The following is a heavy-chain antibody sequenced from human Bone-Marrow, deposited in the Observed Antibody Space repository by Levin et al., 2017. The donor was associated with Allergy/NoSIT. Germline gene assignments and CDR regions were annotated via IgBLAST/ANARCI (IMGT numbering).Heavy chain of an antibody. J-gene: IGHJ4*02. V-gene: IGHV4-31*03. CDR2: IHNSGST. CDR3: TRGGIASADS. CDR1: GGSISSGGYY. D-gene: IGHD6-13*01. Sequence: PSETLSLTCTVSGGSISSGGYYWSWIRQHPGEGLEWIGYIHNSGSTHYNPSLKSRVSISLDTSKNQFSLNLNSVTAADTAVYYCTRGGIASADSWGQGTLVTVSS.